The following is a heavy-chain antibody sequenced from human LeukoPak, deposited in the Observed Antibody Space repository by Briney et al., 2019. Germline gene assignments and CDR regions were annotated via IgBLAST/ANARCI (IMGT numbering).Heavy chain of an antibody. CDR2: ISGYNGNT. D-gene: IGHD3-10*01. J-gene: IGHJ4*02. CDR3: VRDTLWFGELLRGFDY. CDR1: GYTFTSNG. Sequence: ASVKVSCKASGYTFTSNGISWVRQAPGQGLEWMGWISGYNGNTNYAQKLQGRVTTTTDTSTSTAYMELRSLRSDDTAVYYCVRDTLWFGELLRGFDYWGQGTLVTVSS. V-gene: IGHV1-18*04.